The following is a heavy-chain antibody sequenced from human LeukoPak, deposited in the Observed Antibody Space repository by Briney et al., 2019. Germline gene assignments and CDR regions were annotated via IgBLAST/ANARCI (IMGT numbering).Heavy chain of an antibody. CDR3: ARGNGDYIPY. V-gene: IGHV3-30*03. CDR2: ISYDGSNK. Sequence: GSLRLSCAASGFTFSSYGMHWVRQAPGKGLEWVAVISYDGSNKYYADSVKGRFTISRDNSKNTLYLQMNSLRAEDTAVYYCARGNGDYIPYWGQGTLVTVSS. J-gene: IGHJ4*02. CDR1: GFTFSSYG. D-gene: IGHD4-17*01.